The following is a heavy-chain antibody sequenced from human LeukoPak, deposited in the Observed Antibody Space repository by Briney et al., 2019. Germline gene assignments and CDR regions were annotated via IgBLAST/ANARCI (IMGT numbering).Heavy chain of an antibody. CDR1: GYTFTSYG. CDR2: ISAYNGET. Sequence: ASVKVSCKASGYTFTSYGICWVRQAPGQGLEWMGWISAYNGETNYAQKLQGRVTLTTDTSTSTVYMELRSLRSDDTAVYYCARASWYDSSGYGYYYYQMDVWGKGTTVTVSS. V-gene: IGHV1-18*01. CDR3: ARASWYDSSGYGYYYYQMDV. D-gene: IGHD3-22*01. J-gene: IGHJ6*03.